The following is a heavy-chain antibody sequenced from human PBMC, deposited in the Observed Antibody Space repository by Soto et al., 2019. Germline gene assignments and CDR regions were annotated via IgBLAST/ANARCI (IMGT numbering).Heavy chain of an antibody. CDR3: AKGSGPPYSGSYVDY. Sequence: GGSLRLSCAASGFTFSSYAIYWVRQAPGRGLEWVSSISFDGTNKHYADSVKGRFTLSRDNSKNTLYLQMNSLRAEDTAVYYCAKGSGPPYSGSYVDYWGQGTLVTVSS. CDR1: GFTFSSYA. CDR2: ISFDGTNK. V-gene: IGHV3-30-3*01. J-gene: IGHJ4*02. D-gene: IGHD1-26*01.